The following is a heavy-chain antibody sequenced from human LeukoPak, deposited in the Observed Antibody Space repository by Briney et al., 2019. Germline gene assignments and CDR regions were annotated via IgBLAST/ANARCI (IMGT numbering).Heavy chain of an antibody. CDR3: ARDSSSWYLQYYFDY. Sequence: ASVKVSCKASGYTFTSYYMHWVRQAPGQGLEWMGIINPSGGSTSYAQKFQGRVTMTRDTSTSTVYMELSRLRSDDTAVYYCARDSSSWYLQYYFDYWGQGTLVTVSS. CDR1: GYTFTSYY. D-gene: IGHD6-13*01. J-gene: IGHJ4*02. V-gene: IGHV1-46*01. CDR2: INPSGGST.